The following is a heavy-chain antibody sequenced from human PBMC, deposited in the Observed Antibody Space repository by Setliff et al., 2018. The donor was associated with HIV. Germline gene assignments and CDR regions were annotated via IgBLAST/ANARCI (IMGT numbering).Heavy chain of an antibody. D-gene: IGHD3-3*01. CDR3: ARRLQFLEFLHGVGGLDV. CDR2: IYHSGTT. CDR1: GYPISSGYY. V-gene: IGHV4-38-2*02. Sequence: SETLSLTCTVSGYPISSGYYCGWIRQPPGKGLEWIGSIYHSGTTYYNPSLKSRVTISVDTSKNQLSLKLSSATAADTAVYYCARRLQFLEFLHGVGGLDVWGQGTTVTVSS. J-gene: IGHJ6*02.